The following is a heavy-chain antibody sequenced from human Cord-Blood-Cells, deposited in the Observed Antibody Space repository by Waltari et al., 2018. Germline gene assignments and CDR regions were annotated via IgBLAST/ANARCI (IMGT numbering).Heavy chain of an antibody. CDR1: GGSFSGYY. CDR2: ITHSGST. V-gene: IGHV4-34*01. J-gene: IGHJ4*02. CDR3: ARGLHYYDSSGYYYFDY. Sequence: QVQLQQWGAGLLKPSETLSLTCAVYGGSFSGYYWSWIRQPPGKGLEWIGEITHSGSTNYNPSLKSRVTISVDTSKNQFSLKLSAVTAADTAVYYCARGLHYYDSSGYYYFDYWGQGTLVTVSS. D-gene: IGHD3-22*01.